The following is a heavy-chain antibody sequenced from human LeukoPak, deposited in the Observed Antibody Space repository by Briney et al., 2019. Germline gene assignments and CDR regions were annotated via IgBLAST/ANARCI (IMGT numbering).Heavy chain of an antibody. Sequence: SSETLSLTCTVSGGSISSYYWSWIRQPPGKGLEWIGYIYYSGSTNYNPSLKSRVTISVDTSKNQFSLKLSSVTAADTAVYYCARLPYCSGGSCYSAGDYWGQGTLVTVSS. V-gene: IGHV4-59*08. D-gene: IGHD2-15*01. CDR3: ARLPYCSGGSCYSAGDY. CDR1: GGSISSYY. J-gene: IGHJ4*02. CDR2: IYYSGST.